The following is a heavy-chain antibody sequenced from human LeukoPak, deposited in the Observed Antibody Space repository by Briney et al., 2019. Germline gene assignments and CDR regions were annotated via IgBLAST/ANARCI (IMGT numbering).Heavy chain of an antibody. D-gene: IGHD2-15*01. Sequence: PGGSLRLSCAASGFTFSDFSMNWVRQAPGKGLEWVSSIGSGSDYTYYADSVKGRFTVSRDNAKNSLFLQMNSLRAADTAVYYRTRDSLPCRTGSCYSGPDYYGMGVWGQGTTVTVSS. J-gene: IGHJ6*02. CDR1: GFTFSDFS. CDR2: IGSGSDYT. V-gene: IGHV3-21*01. CDR3: TRDSLPCRTGSCYSGPDYYGMGV.